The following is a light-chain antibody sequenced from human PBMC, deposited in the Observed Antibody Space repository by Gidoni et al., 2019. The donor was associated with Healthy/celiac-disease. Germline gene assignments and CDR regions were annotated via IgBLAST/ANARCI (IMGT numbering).Light chain of an antibody. CDR3: QAWDSSTYVV. CDR2: QDS. J-gene: IGLJ2*01. Sequence: SYGLTQPPSVYVSPGQTASITCSGDKLGDKYACWYQQMPGQSPVLVIYQDSKRPSGIPARFSGSNSGNTATLTLSGTQAMDEADYYCQAWDSSTYVVFGGGTKLTVL. CDR1: KLGDKY. V-gene: IGLV3-1*01.